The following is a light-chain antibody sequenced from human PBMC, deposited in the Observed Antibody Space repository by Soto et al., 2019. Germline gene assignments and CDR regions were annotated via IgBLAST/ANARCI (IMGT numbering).Light chain of an antibody. CDR2: DVT. J-gene: IGLJ1*01. CDR1: SSDVGAYKF. V-gene: IGLV2-8*01. Sequence: QSVRTQPRSASGSTWQAVTISCTGTSSDVGAYKFVSWYQQNPGKAPKLIIYDVTKRPTGVPDRFSGSKSGNTASLTVSGLQAEDEADYYCSSYAGNSNYVFGSGTKVTVL. CDR3: SSYAGNSNYV.